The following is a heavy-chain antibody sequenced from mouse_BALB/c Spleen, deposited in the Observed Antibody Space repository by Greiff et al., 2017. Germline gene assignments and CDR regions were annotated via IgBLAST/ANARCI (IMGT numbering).Heavy chain of an antibody. CDR1: GYTFTSYW. V-gene: IGHV1S132*01. Sequence: QVHVKQSGAELVKPGASVKLSCKTSGYTFTSYWIQWVKQRPGQGLGWIGEIFPGTGTTYYNEKFKGKATLTIDTSSSTAYMQLSSLTSEDSAVYFCARSFYGSSPYYFDYWGQGTTLTVSS. J-gene: IGHJ2*01. CDR3: ARSFYGSSPYYFDY. D-gene: IGHD1-1*01. CDR2: IFPGTGTT.